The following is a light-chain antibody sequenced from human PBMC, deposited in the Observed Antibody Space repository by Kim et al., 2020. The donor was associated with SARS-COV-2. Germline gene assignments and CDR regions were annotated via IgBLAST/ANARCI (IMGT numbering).Light chain of an antibody. CDR1: SSDVGNYNL. J-gene: IGLJ2*01. V-gene: IGLV2-23*02. Sequence: QSALTQPASVSGSPGQSITISCTGTSSDVGNYNLVSWYQHHAGKAPKLSIYEVTKRPSGVSDRFSGSKSGNTASLTFAGLQAEDEADYYCCSYAPGSTIIFGAGTQLTVL. CDR3: CSYAPGSTII. CDR2: EVT.